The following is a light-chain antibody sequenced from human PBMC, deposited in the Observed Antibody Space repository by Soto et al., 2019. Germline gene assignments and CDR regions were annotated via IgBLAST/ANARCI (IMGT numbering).Light chain of an antibody. CDR1: QSGETF. V-gene: IGKV3-15*01. Sequence: DIVMTQSPAILSVSPGERATLSCRASQSGETFLAWLQHKAGQAPRLLVFGASTRAAGVPARFSGGGSGTEFTLTIDSLRSEDFAVYFCQQYHAWPPGTFGGGTKVEIK. J-gene: IGKJ4*01. CDR2: GAS. CDR3: QQYHAWPPGT.